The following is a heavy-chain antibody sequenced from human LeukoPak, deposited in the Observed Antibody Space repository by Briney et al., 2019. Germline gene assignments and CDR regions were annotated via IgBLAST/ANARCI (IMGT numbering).Heavy chain of an antibody. J-gene: IGHJ4*02. CDR2: ISGRGGST. CDR1: AFTFSNYA. V-gene: IGHV3-23*01. Sequence: SGGSLRLSCAASAFTFSNYAMMCVRDARGEGLEWVSAISGRGGSTYYANSVKGRFTISRDNSKNTLYLQMNSLRADDTAVYYCAKCSRVDWLPIDYWGRGTLVTVSS. D-gene: IGHD3-9*01. CDR3: AKCSRVDWLPIDY.